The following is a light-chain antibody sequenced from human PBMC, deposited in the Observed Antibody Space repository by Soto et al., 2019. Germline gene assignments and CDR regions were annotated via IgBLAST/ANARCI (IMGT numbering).Light chain of an antibody. J-gene: IGKJ1*01. CDR1: QSLIHSDGNTY. CDR2: KVS. V-gene: IGKV2-30*02. Sequence: DVVMTQSPLSLPVTLGQPASISCRSSQSLIHSDGNTYLNWFQQRPGQSPRRIIYKVSDRDSGVPDRFTGSGSGTDFALKISRVEAEDVGVYYCMQGTLLPWTFGQGNEVEIK. CDR3: MQGTLLPWT.